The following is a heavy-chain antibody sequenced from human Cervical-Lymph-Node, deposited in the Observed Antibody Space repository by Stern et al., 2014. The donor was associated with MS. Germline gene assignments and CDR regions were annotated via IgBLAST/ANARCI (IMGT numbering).Heavy chain of an antibody. Sequence: QVQLQESGPGLVKPSETLSLTCTVSGYSISSGYYWGWIRQPPGKGLEWIGSIYHRGSTYYNPSLKSRFTISGDTSKNQISPKLSSLTAADTAVYYCARDFGVVIDRSYWYFDLWGRGTLVTVSS. CDR2: IYHRGST. CDR3: ARDFGVVIDRSYWYFDL. J-gene: IGHJ2*01. V-gene: IGHV4-38-2*02. D-gene: IGHD3-3*01. CDR1: GYSISSGYY.